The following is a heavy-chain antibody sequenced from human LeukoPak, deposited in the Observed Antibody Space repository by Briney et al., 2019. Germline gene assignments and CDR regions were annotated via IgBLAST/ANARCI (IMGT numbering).Heavy chain of an antibody. Sequence: PGGSLRLSCAASGFTFRSNTMSWVRQAPGRGLEWVSVISGSGSSTYYADSVKGRFTISRDNSKNTLYLQMNSLRAEDTAVYYCAKTTVVTPEADYWGQGTLVTVSS. CDR3: AKTTVVTPEADY. CDR2: ISGSGSST. V-gene: IGHV3-23*01. J-gene: IGHJ4*02. CDR1: GFTFRSNT. D-gene: IGHD4-23*01.